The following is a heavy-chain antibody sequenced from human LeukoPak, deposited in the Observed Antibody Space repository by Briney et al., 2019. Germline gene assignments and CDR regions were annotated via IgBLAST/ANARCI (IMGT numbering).Heavy chain of an antibody. J-gene: IGHJ4*02. Sequence: GTSVKVSCKASGFTLTTSAMQWVRQARGQRLEWIGWIVVDYDNTKCAQKFQERVTITWDRSTSTSYMELSRLRSEDTAIYYCAAESLGSGSSGGFDYWGQGTLVTVSS. CDR3: AAESLGSGSSGGFDY. D-gene: IGHD3-10*01. CDR2: IVVDYDNT. V-gene: IGHV1-58*02. CDR1: GFTLTTSA.